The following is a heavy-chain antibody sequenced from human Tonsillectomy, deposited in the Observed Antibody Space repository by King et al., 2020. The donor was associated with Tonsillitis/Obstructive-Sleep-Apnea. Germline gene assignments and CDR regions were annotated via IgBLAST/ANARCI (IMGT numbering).Heavy chain of an antibody. CDR1: GFTFSSYA. V-gene: IGHV3-23*04. Sequence: VQLVESGGGLEQPGGSLRLSCAASGFTFSSYAMSWVRQAPGKGLEWVSTISGSGGSTYYADSVKGRFTISRDNSKNTLYLQMNSLRAEDTAVYYCAKDARGGVGSSHYSFDCWGQGTLVTVSS. CDR2: ISGSGGST. D-gene: IGHD1-26*01. CDR3: AKDARGGVGSSHYSFDC. J-gene: IGHJ4*02.